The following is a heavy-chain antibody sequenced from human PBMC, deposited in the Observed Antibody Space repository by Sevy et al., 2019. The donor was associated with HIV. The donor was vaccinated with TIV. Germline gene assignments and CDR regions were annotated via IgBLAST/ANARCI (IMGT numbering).Heavy chain of an antibody. V-gene: IGHV3-7*01. CDR1: EFTFSAYW. CDR2: IKQDGSEK. J-gene: IGHJ4*02. CDR3: AGGGALDY. Sequence: GGSLRLSCAASEFTFSAYWMTWIRQAPGKGLEWGANIKQDGSEKYYGDSVKGRFTISRDNAKNSLYLQMNSLRVEDTAVYYCAGGGALDYWGQGTLVTVSS. D-gene: IGHD1-26*01.